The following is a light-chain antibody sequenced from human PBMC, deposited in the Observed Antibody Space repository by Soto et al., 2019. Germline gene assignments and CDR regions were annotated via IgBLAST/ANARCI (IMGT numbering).Light chain of an antibody. CDR3: QQYNTYPPT. CDR2: AAS. V-gene: IGKV1-9*01. CDR1: QGISNF. Sequence: IQLTQSPSPLSSSVGDRVTITCRASQGISNFLAWYQQKPGKAPKLLIYAASTLKGGVPSRFSGSGSGTEFTLTISSLQPDDFATYHCQQYNTYPPTFGQGTKVDIK. J-gene: IGKJ1*01.